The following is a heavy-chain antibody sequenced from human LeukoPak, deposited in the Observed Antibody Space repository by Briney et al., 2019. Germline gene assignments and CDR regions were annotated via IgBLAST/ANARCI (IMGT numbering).Heavy chain of an antibody. CDR1: GFDLSRDS. V-gene: IGHV3-21*01. Sequence: GGSLRLSCEASGFDLSRDSMNWVRQAPGMGLEWVSSIDTTTNFIFYSDSVRGRFTISRDNAKNAVYLHMDNLRVEDTAVYYCLRGDRRDYWGQGTLVTVSS. J-gene: IGHJ4*02. CDR2: IDTTTNFI. CDR3: LRGDRRDY.